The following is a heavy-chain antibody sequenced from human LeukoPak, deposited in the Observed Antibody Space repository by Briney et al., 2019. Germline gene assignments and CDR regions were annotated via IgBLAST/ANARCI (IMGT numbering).Heavy chain of an antibody. CDR3: ARHKDYYYSYMDV. V-gene: IGHV4-34*01. Sequence: SETLSLTCAVYGRSFSGYYWSWIRQPPGKGLEWIGEINHSGGTYYNPSLTSRVTISVDTSKNQFSLKLSSVTAADTAVYYCARHKDYYYSYMDVWGKGTTVTISS. J-gene: IGHJ6*03. CDR2: INHSGGT. CDR1: GRSFSGYY.